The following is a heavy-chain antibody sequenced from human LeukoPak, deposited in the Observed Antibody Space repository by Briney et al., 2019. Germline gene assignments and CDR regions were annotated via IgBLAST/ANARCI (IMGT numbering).Heavy chain of an antibody. CDR1: GYTFTGYY. Sequence: ASVKVSCKASGYTFTGYYMHWVRQAPGQGLEWMGWINPNSGGTNYAQKFQGRVAMTRDTSISTAYMELSRLRSDDTAVYYCARDPTVNWNYVHYFDYWGQGTLVTVSS. CDR2: INPNSGGT. CDR3: ARDPTVNWNYVHYFDY. V-gene: IGHV1-2*02. D-gene: IGHD1-7*01. J-gene: IGHJ4*02.